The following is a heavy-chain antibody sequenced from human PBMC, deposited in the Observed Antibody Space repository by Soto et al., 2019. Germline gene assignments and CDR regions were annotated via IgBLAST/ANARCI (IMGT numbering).Heavy chain of an antibody. D-gene: IGHD2-2*01. Sequence: GGSLRLSCAASGFTFSSYAMSWVRQAPGKGLEWVSAISGSGGSTYYADSVKGRFTISRDNSKNTLYLQMNSLRAEDTAVYYCAKSSEYQLLYYYYGMDVWGQGTTVTVSS. CDR3: AKSSEYQLLYYYYGMDV. CDR2: ISGSGGST. V-gene: IGHV3-23*01. J-gene: IGHJ6*02. CDR1: GFTFSSYA.